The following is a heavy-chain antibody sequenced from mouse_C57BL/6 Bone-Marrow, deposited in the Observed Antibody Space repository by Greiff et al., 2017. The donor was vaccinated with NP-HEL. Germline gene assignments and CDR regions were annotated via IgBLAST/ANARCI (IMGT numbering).Heavy chain of an antibody. CDR1: GYTFTSYG. J-gene: IGHJ2*01. CDR2: IYPRSGNT. V-gene: IGHV1-81*01. D-gene: IGHD2-5*01. Sequence: VQLQQSGAELARPGASVKLSCKASGYTFTSYGISWVKQRTGQGLEWIGEIYPRSGNTYYNEKFKGKATLTADKSSSTAYMELRSLTSEDSAVYFCARRGTYYSNYGLDYWGQGTTLTVSS. CDR3: ARRGTYYSNYGLDY.